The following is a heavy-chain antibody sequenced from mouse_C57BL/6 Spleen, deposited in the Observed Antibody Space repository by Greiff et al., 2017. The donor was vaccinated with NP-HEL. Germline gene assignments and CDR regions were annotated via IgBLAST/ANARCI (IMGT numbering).Heavy chain of an antibody. J-gene: IGHJ4*01. V-gene: IGHV5-17*01. Sequence: EVQVVESGGGLVKPGGSLKLSCAASGFTFSDYGMHWVRQAPEKGLEWVAYISSGSSTIYYADTVKGRFTISRDNAKNTLFLQMTSLRSEDTAMYYCARREAYDGYHYAMDYWGQGTSVTVSS. CDR2: ISSGSSTI. D-gene: IGHD2-3*01. CDR1: GFTFSDYG. CDR3: ARREAYDGYHYAMDY.